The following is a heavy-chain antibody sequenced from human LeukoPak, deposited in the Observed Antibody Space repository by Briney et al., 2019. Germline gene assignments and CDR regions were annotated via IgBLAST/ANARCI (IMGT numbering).Heavy chain of an antibody. J-gene: IGHJ4*02. D-gene: IGHD3-3*01. CDR2: IYYSGST. CDR3: ARELTIFGVVPYRGYFDH. V-gene: IGHV4-39*02. CDR1: GGSISSSSYY. Sequence: PSETLSLTCTVSGGSISSSSYYWGWIRQPPGKGLEWIGSIYYSGSTYYNPSLKSRVTISVDTSKNQFSLKLSSVTAADTAVYYCARELTIFGVVPYRGYFDHWGQGTLVTVSS.